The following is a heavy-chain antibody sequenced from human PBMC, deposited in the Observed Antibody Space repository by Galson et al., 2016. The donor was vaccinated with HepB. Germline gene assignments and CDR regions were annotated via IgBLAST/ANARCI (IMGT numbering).Heavy chain of an antibody. D-gene: IGHD5-18*01. CDR3: ARDYGNSYGHDFDY. J-gene: IGHJ4*02. V-gene: IGHV3-30-3*01. CDR2: ISYDGNNK. Sequence: SLRLSCAASGFTFSNYAMHWVRQAPGKGLEWVAVISYDGNNKYYADSVKGRFTFSRDNSKNTLSLQMNSLRAEDTAVYYCARDYGNSYGHDFDYWGQGTLVTVSS. CDR1: GFTFSNYA.